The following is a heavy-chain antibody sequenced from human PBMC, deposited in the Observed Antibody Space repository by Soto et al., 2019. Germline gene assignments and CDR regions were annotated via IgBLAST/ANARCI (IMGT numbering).Heavy chain of an antibody. V-gene: IGHV3-64D*06. J-gene: IGHJ4*02. CDR3: VKDRDGYCSGGSCYDFDY. CDR1: GFTFGSYA. Sequence: GGSLRLSCAASGFTFGSYAIHWVRQAPGKGLEYVSAISINGGSTYYAGSVKGRFTISRDNSKNTLYLQMSSLRAEDTAVYYCVKDRDGYCSGGSCYDFDYWGQGTLVTVSS. D-gene: IGHD2-15*01. CDR2: ISINGGST.